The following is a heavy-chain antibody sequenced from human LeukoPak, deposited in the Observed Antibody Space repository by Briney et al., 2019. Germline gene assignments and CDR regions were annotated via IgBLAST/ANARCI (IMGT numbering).Heavy chain of an antibody. J-gene: IGHJ6*02. D-gene: IGHD6-13*01. Sequence: EASVTVSCKASGYTFTDYYMHWVRQAPGQGLEWMGWINPNSGGTNYAQKSQGRVTMTTDTSISTAYMEVSRLRSDDTAVYYCARVRIGQQLDKYYYYAMDVWGQGTTVTVSS. CDR3: ARVRIGQQLDKYYYYAMDV. V-gene: IGHV1-2*02. CDR2: INPNSGGT. CDR1: GYTFTDYY.